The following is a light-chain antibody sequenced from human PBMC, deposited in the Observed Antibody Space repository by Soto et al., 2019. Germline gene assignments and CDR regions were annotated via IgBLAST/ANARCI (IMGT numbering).Light chain of an antibody. J-gene: IGKJ1*01. CDR1: QSVTTSY. Sequence: EIVLTQSPGTLSLSPGERATLSCRTSQSVTTSYLAWYQQKPGQAPRLLIYGTSNRATGIPDRFSGSGSATDFTLTISRLEAEDFAVYYCQQYGGSPQTFGQETKVDIK. CDR3: QQYGGSPQT. CDR2: GTS. V-gene: IGKV3-20*01.